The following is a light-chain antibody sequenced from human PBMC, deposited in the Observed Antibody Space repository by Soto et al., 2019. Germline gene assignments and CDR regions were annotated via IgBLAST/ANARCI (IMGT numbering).Light chain of an antibody. CDR2: AAS. V-gene: IGKV1-6*01. J-gene: IGKJ4*01. Sequence: AIQMTQSPSSLSVSVGDRVTITCRARQGIGNDVGWYQQKPGKAPKLLIYAASSLQRGFPSRLSGSRSGTDFTLTISRLQPEDFATYSCLQDQNSPLTCGGGTKVEIK. CDR3: LQDQNSPLT. CDR1: QGIGND.